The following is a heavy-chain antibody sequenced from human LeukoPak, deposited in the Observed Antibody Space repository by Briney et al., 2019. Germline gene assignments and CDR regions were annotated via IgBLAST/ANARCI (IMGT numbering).Heavy chain of an antibody. J-gene: IGHJ4*02. CDR3: AREDPIVGAIFDY. V-gene: IGHV3-30-3*01. CDR2: ISYDGSKK. Sequence: GGSLRLSCAASGFTFSSYAMNWVRQAPGKGLEWVAVISYDGSKKYYADSVKGRFTISRDNSENTLYLQMNSLRAGDTAMYYCAREDPIVGAIFDYWGQGTLVTVSS. CDR1: GFTFSSYA. D-gene: IGHD1-26*01.